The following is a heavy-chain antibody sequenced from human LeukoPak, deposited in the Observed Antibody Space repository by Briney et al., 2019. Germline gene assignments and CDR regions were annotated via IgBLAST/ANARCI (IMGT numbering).Heavy chain of an antibody. Sequence: ASVKVSCKGSGYTFTSYDINWVRQATGQGLEWVGWMNPNSGNTGYAQKLQGRVTMTRNTSISTAYMELSSLRSEDTAVYYCARGVTPGSGYYGYWGQGTLVTVSS. J-gene: IGHJ4*02. D-gene: IGHD3-22*01. CDR3: ARGVTPGSGYYGY. V-gene: IGHV1-8*01. CDR1: GYTFTSYD. CDR2: MNPNSGNT.